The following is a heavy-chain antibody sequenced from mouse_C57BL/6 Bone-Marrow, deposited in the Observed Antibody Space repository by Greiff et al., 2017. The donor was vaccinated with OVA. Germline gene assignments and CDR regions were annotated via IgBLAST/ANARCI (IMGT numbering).Heavy chain of an antibody. V-gene: IGHV1-7*01. Sequence: VQLQQSGAELAKPGASVKLSCKASGYTFTSYWMHWVQQRPGQGLEWIGYINPSSGYTTYNQKFKDKATLTADKSSSTAYMQLSSLTYEDSAVYYCARIYDGYYGFAYWGQGTLVTVSA. CDR2: INPSSGYT. D-gene: IGHD2-3*01. CDR3: ARIYDGYYGFAY. J-gene: IGHJ3*01. CDR1: GYTFTSYW.